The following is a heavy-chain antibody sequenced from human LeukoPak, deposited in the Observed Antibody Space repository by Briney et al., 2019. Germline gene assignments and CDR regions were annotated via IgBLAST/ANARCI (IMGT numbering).Heavy chain of an antibody. Sequence: PGGSLRLSCAASAFTFSSYWMHWVRQAPRKRLVWVSRINSDGISTSYADSVKGRFTISRDNAKSTLYLQMNSLRAEETAVYYCAKGGATVIDYWGQGTLVTVSS. CDR3: AKGGATVIDY. CDR2: INSDGIST. J-gene: IGHJ4*02. D-gene: IGHD4-17*01. CDR1: AFTFSSYW. V-gene: IGHV3-74*01.